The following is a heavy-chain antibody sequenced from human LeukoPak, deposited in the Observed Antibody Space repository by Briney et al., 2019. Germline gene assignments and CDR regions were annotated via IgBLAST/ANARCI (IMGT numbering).Heavy chain of an antibody. CDR2: IRYDGSNK. D-gene: IGHD3-10*01. V-gene: IGHV3-30*02. J-gene: IGHJ4*02. Sequence: PGGSLRLSCAASGFTFSSYGMHWVRQAPGKGLGWVAFIRYDGSNKYYADSVKGRFTISRDNSKNTLYLQMNSLRAEDTAVYYCAKVARPMVRGYHDYWGQGTLVTVSS. CDR1: GFTFSSYG. CDR3: AKVARPMVRGYHDY.